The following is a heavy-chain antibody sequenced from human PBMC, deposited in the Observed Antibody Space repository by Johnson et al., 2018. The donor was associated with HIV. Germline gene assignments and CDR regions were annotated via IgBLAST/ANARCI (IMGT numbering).Heavy chain of an antibody. V-gene: IGHV3-13*01. J-gene: IGHJ3*01. CDR1: GFTFSSYD. Sequence: MQLVESGGGLAQPGGSLRLSCASSGFTFSSYDMHRVRQGTGEALEWVSAITTAGDAYYADSVKGRFTISRENAKNSLYLQMSGLSAGDTAIYYCARAGDYEMLTGSLMKGTFDVWGQGTMVTVS. CDR2: ITTAGDA. D-gene: IGHD3-9*01. CDR3: ARAGDYEMLTGSLMKGTFDV.